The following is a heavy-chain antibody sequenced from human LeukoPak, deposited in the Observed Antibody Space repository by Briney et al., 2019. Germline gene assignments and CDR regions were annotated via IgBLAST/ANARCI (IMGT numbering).Heavy chain of an antibody. J-gene: IGHJ6*03. CDR3: ARAPQENSSSWYSYYCYYYMDV. CDR1: GFTFSSYS. D-gene: IGHD6-13*01. CDR2: ISSSSSYI. V-gene: IGHV3-21*01. Sequence: GGSLRLSCAASGFTFSSYSMNWVRQAPGKGLEWVSSISSSSSYIYYADSVKGRFTISRDNAKNSLCLQMNSLRAEDTAVYYCARAPQENSSSWYSYYCYYYMDVWGKGTTVTVSS.